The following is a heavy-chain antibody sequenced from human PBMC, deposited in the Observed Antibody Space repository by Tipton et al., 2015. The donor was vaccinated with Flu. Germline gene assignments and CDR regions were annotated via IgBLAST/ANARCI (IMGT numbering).Heavy chain of an antibody. D-gene: IGHD3-10*01. Sequence: TLSLTCTVSDESISSYYWSWIRQPPGKGLEWIGYIYDSGVTNYSPSLQSRVTISVDTSKNQFSLNLNSVTAADTAVYYCARDQGFGDGLTYDYYGMDVWGQGTTVTVSS. J-gene: IGHJ6*02. CDR2: IYDSGVT. CDR1: DESISSYY. CDR3: ARDQGFGDGLTYDYYGMDV. V-gene: IGHV4-59*12.